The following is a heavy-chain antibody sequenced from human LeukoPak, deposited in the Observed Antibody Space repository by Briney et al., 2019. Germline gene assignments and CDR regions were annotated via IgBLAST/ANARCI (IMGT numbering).Heavy chain of an antibody. V-gene: IGHV3-23*01. CDR3: AKRTGELSLWFDY. Sequence: GGSLRLSCAASGFTFSSHAMSWVRQAPGKGLEWVSAISGSGGSTYYADSVKGRFTISRDNSKNTLYLQMNSLRAEDTAVYYCAKRTGELSLWFDYWGQGTLVTVSS. CDR1: GFTFSSHA. J-gene: IGHJ4*02. D-gene: IGHD3-16*02. CDR2: ISGSGGST.